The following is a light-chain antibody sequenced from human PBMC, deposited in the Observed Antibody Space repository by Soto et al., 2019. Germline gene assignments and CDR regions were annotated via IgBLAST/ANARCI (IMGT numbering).Light chain of an antibody. CDR1: QTVSSSH. J-gene: IGKJ4*01. CDR2: GAS. V-gene: IGKV3-20*01. CDR3: QHYGSSHRT. Sequence: EIVLTQSPGTLSLSPGERATLSCRASQTVSSSHLAWYQQKPGQAPNLLIYGASSRATGIPDRFSGSGSGTDFTLTISRLEPEDFAVYYCQHYGSSHRTFGGGTKVEIK.